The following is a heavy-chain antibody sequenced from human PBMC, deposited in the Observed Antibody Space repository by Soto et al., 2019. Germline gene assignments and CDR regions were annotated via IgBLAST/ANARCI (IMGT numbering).Heavy chain of an antibody. CDR2: ISAYNGNT. CDR3: ARDARVVVVAATPDHINWFDP. Sequence: ASVKVSCKASGYTFTSYGISWVRQAPGQGLEWMGWISAYNGNTNYAQKLQGRVTMTTDTSTSTAYMELRSLRSDDTAVYYCARDARVVVVAATPDHINWFDPWGQGTLVTSPQ. V-gene: IGHV1-18*04. J-gene: IGHJ5*02. D-gene: IGHD2-15*01. CDR1: GYTFTSYG.